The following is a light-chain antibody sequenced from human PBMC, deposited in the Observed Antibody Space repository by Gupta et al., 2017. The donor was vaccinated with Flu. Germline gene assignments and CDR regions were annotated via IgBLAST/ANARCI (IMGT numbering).Light chain of an antibody. CDR2: EAT. CDR1: SSDIGSYNL. Sequence: QSALTQPASVSGSPGQSITISCTGTSSDIGSYNLVSWYQQHPGKAPKFIICEATKRPSGVSHRFSGSRSGNTASLTISGLQAEDEAEYYCCSYAGSVTWVFGGGTKLTVL. J-gene: IGLJ3*02. V-gene: IGLV2-23*01. CDR3: CSYAGSVTWV.